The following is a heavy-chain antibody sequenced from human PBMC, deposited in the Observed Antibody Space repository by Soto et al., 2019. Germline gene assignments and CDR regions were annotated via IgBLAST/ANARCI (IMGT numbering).Heavy chain of an antibody. J-gene: IGHJ6*03. D-gene: IGHD6-13*01. CDR2: IKQDGSEK. V-gene: IGHV3-7*01. CDR1: GFTFSSYW. CDR3: ARDVQEAAAGEGGYYNYYFLDV. Sequence: EVQLVESGGGLVQPGGSLRLSCAASGFTFSSYWMSWVRQAPGKGLEWVANIKQDGSEKYYVDSVKGRFTISRDNAKNSLYLQMNSLGDADTAVYFCARDVQEAAAGEGGYYNYYFLDVWGKGTTVTVSS.